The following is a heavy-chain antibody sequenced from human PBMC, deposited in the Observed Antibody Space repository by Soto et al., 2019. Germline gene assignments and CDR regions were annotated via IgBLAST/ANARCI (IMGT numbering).Heavy chain of an antibody. D-gene: IGHD2-2*01. CDR3: AKDRGYCSSTSCYRRTRGYYYYYYGMDV. J-gene: IGHJ6*02. CDR2: ISWDGGST. CDR1: GFTFDDYA. Sequence: GSLRLSCAASGFTFDDYAMHWVRQAPGKGLEWVSLISWDGGSTYYADSVKGRFTISRDNSKNSLYLQMNSLRAEDTALYYCAKDRGYCSSTSCYRRTRGYYYYYYGMDVWGQGTTVTVSS. V-gene: IGHV3-43D*04.